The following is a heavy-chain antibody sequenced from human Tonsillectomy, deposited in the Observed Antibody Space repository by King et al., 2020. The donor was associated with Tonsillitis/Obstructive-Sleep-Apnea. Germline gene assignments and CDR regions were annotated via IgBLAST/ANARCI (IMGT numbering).Heavy chain of an antibody. CDR2: ISGSGGST. CDR3: AKDSSGSGTYLVALLSMDV. V-gene: IGHV3-23*04. D-gene: IGHD3-10*01. Sequence: VQLVESGGGLVKPGGSLRLSCSASGFTFSSDAMIWVRQAPGKGLEWVSVISGSGGSTYYADSVKGRFTISRENSKSTLYLQMNSLRAEDTAIYYCAKDSSGSGTYLVALLSMDVWGKGTTVTVSS. CDR1: GFTFSSDA. J-gene: IGHJ6*03.